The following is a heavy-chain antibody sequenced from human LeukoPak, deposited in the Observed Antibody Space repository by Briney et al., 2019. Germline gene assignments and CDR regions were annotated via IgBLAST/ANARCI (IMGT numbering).Heavy chain of an antibody. CDR3: ARSRAGGAARWAYYYYYMDV. J-gene: IGHJ6*03. Sequence: GASVKVSCKASGGTFSSYAISWVRQAPGQGLEWMGGIIPIFGTANYAQKFQGRVTITTDESTSTAYMELSSLRSEDTAVYCCARSRAGGAARWAYYYYYMDVWGKGTTVTVSS. CDR1: GGTFSSYA. D-gene: IGHD6-19*01. V-gene: IGHV1-69*05. CDR2: IIPIFGTA.